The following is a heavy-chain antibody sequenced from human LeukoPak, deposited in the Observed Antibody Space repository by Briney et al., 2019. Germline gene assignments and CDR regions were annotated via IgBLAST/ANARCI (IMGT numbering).Heavy chain of an antibody. V-gene: IGHV3-48*01. J-gene: IGHJ4*02. Sequence: PGGSLRLSCAASGFTFSSYSMNWVRQAPGKGLEWVSFITSSSSTIYYADSVKGRFTISRDNANNSLYLQMNSLRAEDTAVYYCARRGRRGDYWGQGTLVTVSS. CDR2: ITSSSSTI. D-gene: IGHD3-10*01. CDR3: ARRGRRGDY. CDR1: GFTFSSYS.